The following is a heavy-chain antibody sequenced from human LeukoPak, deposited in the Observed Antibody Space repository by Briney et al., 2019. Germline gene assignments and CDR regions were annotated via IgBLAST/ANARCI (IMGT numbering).Heavy chain of an antibody. J-gene: IGHJ5*02. D-gene: IGHD3-10*02. V-gene: IGHV3-7*03. Sequence: GGSLRLSCVVSGFTFSTYWMSWVRQAPGKGLECVATIKQDGSVKNYGDSVQGRFTISRDNAKNSLYLQMHSLRVEDTAVYYCATGFLYSALFDPWGQGTLVTVSS. CDR2: IKQDGSVK. CDR3: ATGFLYSALFDP. CDR1: GFTFSTYW.